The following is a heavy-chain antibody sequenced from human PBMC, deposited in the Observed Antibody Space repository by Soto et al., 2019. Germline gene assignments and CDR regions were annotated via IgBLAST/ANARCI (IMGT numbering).Heavy chain of an antibody. D-gene: IGHD3-3*01. J-gene: IGHJ3*02. CDR2: IYYSGST. CDR3: ASQRTYDFWSGYYSALDI. V-gene: IGHV4-59*01. CDR1: GGSLSSYY. Sequence: SETLSLTCTVSGGSLSSYYWSWIRQPQGKGLEWIGYIYYSGSTNYNPSLKSRVTISVDTSKNQFSLKLSSVTAADTAVYYCASQRTYDFWSGYYSALDIWGQGTMVTVSS.